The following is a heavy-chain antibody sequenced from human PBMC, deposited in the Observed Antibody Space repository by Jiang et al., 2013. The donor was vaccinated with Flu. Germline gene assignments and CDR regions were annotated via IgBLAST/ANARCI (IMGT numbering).Heavy chain of an antibody. Sequence: VQLVESGAEVKKPGSSVKVSCKASGGTFSSYAISWVRQAPGQGLEWMGGIIPIFGTANYAQKFQGRVTITADESTSTAYMELSSLRSEDTAVYYCASHPEPHDSSGYPTDYWGQGTLVTVSS. J-gene: IGHJ4*02. V-gene: IGHV1-69*01. CDR3: ASHPEPHDSSGYPTDY. CDR1: GGTFSSYA. CDR2: IIPIFGTA. D-gene: IGHD3-22*01.